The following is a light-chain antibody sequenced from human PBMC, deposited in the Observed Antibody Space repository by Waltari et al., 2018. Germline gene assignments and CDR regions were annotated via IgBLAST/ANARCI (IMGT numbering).Light chain of an antibody. CDR1: RSNLGTNS. CDR2: RIY. J-gene: IGLJ3*02. Sequence: QSVLTHPPSASWTPGQRVTISCSGVRSNLGTNSIFWYQQFPGTAPKLLIYRIYQRPSGVPDRFSGSKSGTSASLAISGLRSEDEAYYYCAAWDDSLSVWVFGGGTKLTVL. V-gene: IGLV1-47*01. CDR3: AAWDDSLSVWV.